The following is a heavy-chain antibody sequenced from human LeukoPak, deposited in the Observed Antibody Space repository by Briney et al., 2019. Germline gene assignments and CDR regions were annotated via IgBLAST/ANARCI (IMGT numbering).Heavy chain of an antibody. J-gene: IGHJ4*02. V-gene: IGHV3-23*01. CDR1: GFTFSSHA. Sequence: GGSLRLSCSASGFTFSSHAMSWVRQAPGKGLEWVSGSCGDDGDAGYADSVKGRFTISRDNSRNTLYLQMNSLRAEDTAVYYCARGPEYYYDSSGYHFDYWGQGTLVTVSS. CDR2: SCGDDGDA. D-gene: IGHD3-22*01. CDR3: ARGPEYYYDSSGYHFDY.